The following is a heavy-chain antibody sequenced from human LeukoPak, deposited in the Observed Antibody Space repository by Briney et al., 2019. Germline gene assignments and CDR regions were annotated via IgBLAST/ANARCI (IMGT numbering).Heavy chain of an antibody. CDR2: ISYDGNNK. CDR3: AREALTGSWHWFDP. J-gene: IGHJ5*02. V-gene: IGHV3-30-3*01. CDR1: GFTFSRNS. D-gene: IGHD2-15*01. Sequence: GRSLRLSCAVSGFTFSRNSMHWVRQAPGRGLEGVADISYDGNNKHYADSVKGRFTISRDNSKNTLYLQMNSLRPEDTAVYFCAREALTGSWHWFDPWGQGTLVTVSS.